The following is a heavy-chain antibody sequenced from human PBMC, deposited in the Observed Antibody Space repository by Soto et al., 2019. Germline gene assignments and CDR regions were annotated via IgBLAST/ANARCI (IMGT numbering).Heavy chain of an antibody. CDR1: GFTFSSYS. CDR2: ISSSSSTI. J-gene: IGHJ6*02. V-gene: IGHV3-48*04. Sequence: GESLKISCAASGFTFSSYSMNWVRQAPGKGLEWVSYISSSSSTIYYADSVKGRFTISRDNAKNSLYLQMNSLRAEDTAVYYCARETEPNYYYYGMDVWGQGTTVTVSS. CDR3: ARETEPNYYYYGMDV.